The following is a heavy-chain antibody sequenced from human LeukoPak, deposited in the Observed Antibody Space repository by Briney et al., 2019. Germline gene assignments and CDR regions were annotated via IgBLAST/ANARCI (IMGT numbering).Heavy chain of an antibody. Sequence: ASVKVSCKASGYTFTSYGISWVRQAPGQGLEWMGWISAYNGNTNYAQKLQGRVTMTTDTSTGTAYMELRSLRSDDTAVYYCARARVLTGYWDNWFDPWGQGTLVTVSS. CDR2: ISAYNGNT. CDR3: ARARVLTGYWDNWFDP. CDR1: GYTFTSYG. D-gene: IGHD3-9*01. J-gene: IGHJ5*02. V-gene: IGHV1-18*01.